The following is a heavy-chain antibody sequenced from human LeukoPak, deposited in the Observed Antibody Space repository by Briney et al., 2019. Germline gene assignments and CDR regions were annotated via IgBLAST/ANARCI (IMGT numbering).Heavy chain of an antibody. CDR1: GYTFTSYY. D-gene: IGHD3-10*01. J-gene: IGHJ6*03. V-gene: IGHV1-69*05. Sequence: GASVKVSCKASGYTFTSYYMHWVRQAPGQGLEWMGRIIPIFGTANYAQKFQGRVTITTDESTSTAYMELSSLRSEDTAVYYCASAVNYYAYMDVWGKGTTVTVSS. CDR2: IIPIFGTA. CDR3: ASAVNYYAYMDV.